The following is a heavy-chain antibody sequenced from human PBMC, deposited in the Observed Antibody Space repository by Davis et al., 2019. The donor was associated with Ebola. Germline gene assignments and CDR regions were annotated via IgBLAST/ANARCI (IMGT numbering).Heavy chain of an antibody. V-gene: IGHV3-9*01. CDR3: AKDYGAAFYYFDY. CDR2: ISWNSGSI. D-gene: IGHD4-17*01. CDR1: GFTFDDYA. Sequence: GGSLRLSCAASGFTFDDYAMHWVWQAPGKGLEWVSVISWNSGSIGYADSVKGRFTISRDNAKNSLYLQMNSLRAEDTALYYCAKDYGAAFYYFDYWGQGTLVTVSS. J-gene: IGHJ4*02.